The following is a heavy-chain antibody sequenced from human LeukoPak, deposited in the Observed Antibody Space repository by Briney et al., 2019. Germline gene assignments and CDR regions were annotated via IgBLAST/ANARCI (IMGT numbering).Heavy chain of an antibody. CDR3: ARVLGVVTLSYFDY. J-gene: IGHJ4*02. D-gene: IGHD4-23*01. CDR2: IYYSGST. Sequence: PSETLSLTCTVSGGSISSSSYYWGWIRQPPGKGLEWIGSIYYSGSTYYNPSLKSRVTISVDTSKNQFSLKLSSVTAADTAVYYCARVLGVVTLSYFDYWGQGTLVTVSS. CDR1: GGSISSSSYY. V-gene: IGHV4-39*07.